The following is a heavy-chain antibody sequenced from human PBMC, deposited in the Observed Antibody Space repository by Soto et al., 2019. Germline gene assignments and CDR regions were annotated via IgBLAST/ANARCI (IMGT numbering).Heavy chain of an antibody. CDR1: GFHFSTTG. Sequence: EVRLLESGGGLVQPGGSLRLSCAASGFHFSTTGILWVRQPPGAGLEWVSAIGPNPSNTKYTDSVKGRFVISRDNSRNPVFLQMSALRAEDTALYYCTTARHCSSDACPSAEWGQGTLITVSS. V-gene: IGHV3-23*05. CDR3: TTARHCSSDACPSAE. CDR2: IGPNPSNT. J-gene: IGHJ4*02. D-gene: IGHD6-13*01.